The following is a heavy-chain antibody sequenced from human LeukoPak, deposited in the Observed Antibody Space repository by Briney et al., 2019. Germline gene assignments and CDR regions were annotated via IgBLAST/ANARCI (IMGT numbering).Heavy chain of an antibody. CDR3: ARLADAEYFQH. CDR2: ISAYNGNT. V-gene: IGHV1-18*04. D-gene: IGHD2-21*01. CDR1: GYTFTSYG. J-gene: IGHJ1*01. Sequence: ASVKVSCKASGYTFTSYGISWVRQAPGQGLERMGWISAYNGNTNYAQKLQGRVTMTTDTSTSTAYMKLRSLRSDDTAVYYCARLADAEYFQHWGQGTLVTVSS.